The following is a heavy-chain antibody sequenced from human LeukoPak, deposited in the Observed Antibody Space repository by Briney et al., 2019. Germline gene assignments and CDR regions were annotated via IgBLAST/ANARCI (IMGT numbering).Heavy chain of an antibody. CDR1: GGSFSSYY. CDR3: ARSGSEDSSGYYYGLFDY. CDR2: IYYSGST. Sequence: SETLSLTCAVYGGSFSSYYWSWIRQPPGKGLEWIGYIYYSGSTNYNPSLKSRVTISVDTSKNQFSLKLSSVTAADTAVYYCARSGSEDSSGYYYGLFDYWGQGTLVTVSS. V-gene: IGHV4-59*08. J-gene: IGHJ4*02. D-gene: IGHD3-22*01.